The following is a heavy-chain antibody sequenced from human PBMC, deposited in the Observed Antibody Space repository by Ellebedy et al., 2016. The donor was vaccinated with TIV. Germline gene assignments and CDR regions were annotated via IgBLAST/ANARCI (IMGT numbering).Heavy chain of an antibody. CDR2: IYPGYSYT. CDR1: GYNFASYW. Sequence: GESLKISCEGTGYNFASYWIAWVRPMPGKGLEWMGIIYPGYSYTRYSPSFQGQVTISADKSISTAYLQWTSLKASDTAMYFCARSEPKGVRGWFDPWGQGTLVTVSS. J-gene: IGHJ5*02. CDR3: ARSEPKGVRGWFDP. D-gene: IGHD3-10*01. V-gene: IGHV5-51*01.